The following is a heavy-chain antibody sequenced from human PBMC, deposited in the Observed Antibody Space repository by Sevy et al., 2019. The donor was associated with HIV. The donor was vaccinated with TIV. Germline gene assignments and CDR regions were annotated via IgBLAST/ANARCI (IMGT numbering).Heavy chain of an antibody. V-gene: IGHV5-51*01. CDR2: IHPSDSDT. J-gene: IGHJ5*02. Sequence: GESLKISCKGSGYSFTSYWIGWVRQMPGKGLVWMGIIHPSDSDTRYSPSFQGQVTMSVDKSISTAYLQWSSLKASNTAMYYCARLGGLGELGPWGQGSLVTVSS. CDR1: GYSFTSYW. CDR3: ARLGGLGELGP. D-gene: IGHD3-16*01.